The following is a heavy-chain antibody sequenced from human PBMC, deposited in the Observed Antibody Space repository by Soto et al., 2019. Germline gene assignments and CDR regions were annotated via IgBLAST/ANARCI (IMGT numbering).Heavy chain of an antibody. CDR2: IHHSGRT. V-gene: IGHV4-59*01. D-gene: IGHD2-21*01. CDR1: GGSISTYY. CDR3: ARTFSDSVVTPPSELHL. Sequence: QVQLQESGPGLVKPSETLSLICTVSGGSISTYYWNWIRQTPGKGLEWIGYIHHSGRTNYNPSLPSRVTLSLATTKNHYSLKLTSVTAADSAIYYCARTFSDSVVTPPSELHLWGQGALVTVSS. J-gene: IGHJ1*01.